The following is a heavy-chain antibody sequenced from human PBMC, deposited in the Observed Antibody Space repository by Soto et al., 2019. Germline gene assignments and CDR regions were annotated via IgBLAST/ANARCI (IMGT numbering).Heavy chain of an antibody. V-gene: IGHV3-21*02. Sequence: QLVESGGGLVKPGGSLRLSCAASGFTFSSYSMNWVRLAPGKGLEWVSSIDSSRTYIYYADSLKGRFTISRDNAKNALCLQMRRLRAEDAAVYYCGRHLGIATPLAGFHYWGQATLVTVSS. CDR2: IDSSRTYI. CDR3: GRHLGIATPLAGFHY. D-gene: IGHD6-6*01. CDR1: GFTFSSYS. J-gene: IGHJ4*02.